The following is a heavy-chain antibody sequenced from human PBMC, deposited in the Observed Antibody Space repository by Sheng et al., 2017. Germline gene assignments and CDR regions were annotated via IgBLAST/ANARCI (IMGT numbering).Heavy chain of an antibody. J-gene: IGHJ2*01. CDR3: ARRDWYFDL. CDR1: GFSFSDFY. CDR2: ISTSGTTI. Sequence: QVQLVESGGGLVKPGGSLRLSCAASGFSFSDFYMTWIRQAPGKGLEWVSYISTSGTTIYYADSVKGRFIISRDNAENSVYLQMNTLRVEDTAVYYCARRDWYFDLWGRGTLVTVSS. V-gene: IGHV3-11*04.